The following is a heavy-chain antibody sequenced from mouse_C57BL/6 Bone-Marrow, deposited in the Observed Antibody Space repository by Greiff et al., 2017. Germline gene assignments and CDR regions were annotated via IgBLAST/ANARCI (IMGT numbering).Heavy chain of an antibody. CDR2: INPYNGGT. CDR1: GYTFTDYY. CDR3: ARGRAMDY. Sequence: EVQVVESGPVLVKPGASVKMSCKASGYTFTDYYMNWVKQSHGKSLEWIGVINPYNGGTSYNQKFKGKATLTVDKSSSTAYMELNSLTSEDSAVYYCARGRAMDYWGQGTSVTVSS. V-gene: IGHV1-19*01. J-gene: IGHJ4*01.